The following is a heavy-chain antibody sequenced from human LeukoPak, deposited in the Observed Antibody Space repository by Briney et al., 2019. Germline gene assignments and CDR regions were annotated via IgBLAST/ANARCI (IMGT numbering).Heavy chain of an antibody. CDR3: ARGRTIPAATWFSD. CDR2: INHSGST. J-gene: IGHJ4*02. CDR1: GGSFSGYY. V-gene: IGHV4-34*01. Sequence: SETLSLTCAVYGGSFSGYYCSWIRQPPGKGLGWIGEINHSGSTNYNPSLKSRVTISVDTSKNQFSLKLSSVTAADTAVYYCARGRTIPAATWFSDWGQRTLVTVSS. D-gene: IGHD2-2*01.